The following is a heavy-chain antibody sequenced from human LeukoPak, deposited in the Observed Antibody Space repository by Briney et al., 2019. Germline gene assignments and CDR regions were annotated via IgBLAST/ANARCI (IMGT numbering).Heavy chain of an antibody. D-gene: IGHD6-13*01. J-gene: IGHJ4*02. Sequence: GRSLTLSCPASGFTFNDYAMHWVRQAPGTGLEWVSGINCNSGSISYAHSLKGRFTISRDNAKNYLHLKLNSLRAEDTALYYCAKDIGPRYGSSWYGDGLDYWGQGTLVTVSS. V-gene: IGHV3-9*01. CDR2: INCNSGSI. CDR3: AKDIGPRYGSSWYGDGLDY. CDR1: GFTFNDYA.